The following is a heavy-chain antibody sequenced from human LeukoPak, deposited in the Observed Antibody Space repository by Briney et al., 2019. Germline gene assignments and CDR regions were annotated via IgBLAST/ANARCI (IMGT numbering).Heavy chain of an antibody. D-gene: IGHD4-17*01. V-gene: IGHV1-18*01. Sequence: ASVKVSCKASGYTFTSYGISWVRQAPGQGLEWMGWISAYNGNTNYAQKFQGRVTITADKSTSTAYMELSSLRSEDTAVYYCARDLTYGAETRGYYMDVWGKGTTVTVSS. CDR2: ISAYNGNT. J-gene: IGHJ6*03. CDR3: ARDLTYGAETRGYYMDV. CDR1: GYTFTSYG.